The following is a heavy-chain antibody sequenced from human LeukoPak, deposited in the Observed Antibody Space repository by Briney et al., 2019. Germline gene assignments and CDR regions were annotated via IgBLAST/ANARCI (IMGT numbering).Heavy chain of an antibody. Sequence: ASVKVSCKVSGYTLTELSMHWVRQAPGKGLEWMGGFDPEDGETIYAQKFQGRVTMTEDTSTDTAYMELNSLRSEDTAVYYCATGIGYYYDSSGYYPYWGQGTLVTVSS. CDR3: ATGIGYYYDSSGYYPY. V-gene: IGHV1-24*01. CDR1: GYTLTELS. J-gene: IGHJ4*02. D-gene: IGHD3-22*01. CDR2: FDPEDGET.